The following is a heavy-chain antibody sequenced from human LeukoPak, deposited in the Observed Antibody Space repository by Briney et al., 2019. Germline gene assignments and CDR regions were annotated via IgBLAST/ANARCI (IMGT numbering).Heavy chain of an antibody. Sequence: PSETLSLTCTVSGGSISSGGYYWSWIRQHPGKGLEWIEYIYYSGSTYYNPSLKSRVTISVDTSKNQFSLKLSSVTAADTAVYYCARGEDDYVWGSYRYVFDYWGQGTLVTVSS. V-gene: IGHV4-31*03. J-gene: IGHJ4*02. D-gene: IGHD3-16*02. CDR3: ARGEDDYVWGSYRYVFDY. CDR1: GGSISSGGYY. CDR2: IYYSGST.